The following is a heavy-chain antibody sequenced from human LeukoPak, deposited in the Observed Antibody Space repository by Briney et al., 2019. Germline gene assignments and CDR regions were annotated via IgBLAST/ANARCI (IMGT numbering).Heavy chain of an antibody. D-gene: IGHD3-22*01. CDR2: ISGSGGST. V-gene: IGHV3-23*01. Sequence: PGGSLRLSCAASGFTFSSYAMSWVRQAPRKGLEWVSAISGSGGSTYYADSVKGRFTISRDNSKNTLYLQMNSLRAEDTAVYYCAKESYYDSSGYYYPWGQGTLVTVSS. CDR3: AKESYYDSSGYYYP. CDR1: GFTFSSYA. J-gene: IGHJ5*02.